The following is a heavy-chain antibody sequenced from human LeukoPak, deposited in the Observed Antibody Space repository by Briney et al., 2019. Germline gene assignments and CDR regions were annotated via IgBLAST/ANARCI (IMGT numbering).Heavy chain of an antibody. Sequence: GGSLRLSCAVSGFTVSSNYMNWVRQAPGKGLEWVSLIYSGGSTYYADSVKGRFTISRDNSKNTLYLQMNSLRAEDTAVYYCARDSLNSGFFDYWGQGALVTVSS. D-gene: IGHD6-19*01. CDR2: IYSGGST. CDR1: GFTVSSNY. V-gene: IGHV3-66*01. CDR3: ARDSLNSGFFDY. J-gene: IGHJ4*02.